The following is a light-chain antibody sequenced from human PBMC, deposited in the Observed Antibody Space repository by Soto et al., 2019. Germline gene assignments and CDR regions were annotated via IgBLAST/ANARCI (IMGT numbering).Light chain of an antibody. V-gene: IGKV3-11*01. J-gene: IGKJ1*01. CDR3: QQYSSSPRT. CDR2: DAS. CDR1: QSVSSY. Sequence: EIGLTQSPATLSLSPRERATLSCRASQSVSSYLAWYQQKPGQAPRLLIYDASNRATGIPARFSGSGSGTDFTLTISRLEPEDFAVYYCQQYSSSPRTFAQGTKVDIK.